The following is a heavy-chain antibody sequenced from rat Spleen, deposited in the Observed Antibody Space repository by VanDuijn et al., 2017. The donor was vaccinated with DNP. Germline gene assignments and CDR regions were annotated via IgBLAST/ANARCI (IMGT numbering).Heavy chain of an antibody. V-gene: IGHV5-25*01. CDR1: GFTFSDYY. Sequence: EVQLVESGGGLVQPGRSLKLSCTASGFTFSDYYMAWVRQAPTKGLEWVATISTSGGDTYYRDSLKGRFTISRDNAKNTLYLQMNSLRSEDTATYYCARGDYGYNRYAMDAWGQGTSVTVSS. D-gene: IGHD1-9*01. CDR2: ISTSGGDT. J-gene: IGHJ4*01. CDR3: ARGDYGYNRYAMDA.